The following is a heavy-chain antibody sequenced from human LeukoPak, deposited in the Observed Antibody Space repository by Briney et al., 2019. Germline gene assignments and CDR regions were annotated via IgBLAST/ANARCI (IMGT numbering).Heavy chain of an antibody. D-gene: IGHD3-10*01. J-gene: IGHJ4*02. CDR3: AKDRDYYYGSGSYSY. V-gene: IGHV3-23*01. CDR2: ISGSGGST. CDR1: GFTFSSYA. Sequence: GGSLRLSCAASGFTFSSYAMSWVRQAPGKGLEWVSAISGSGGSTYYADSVKGRFTISRDNSKNTLYLQMNSLRAEDTAVYYCAKDRDYYYGSGSYSYWGQGTLVTVSS.